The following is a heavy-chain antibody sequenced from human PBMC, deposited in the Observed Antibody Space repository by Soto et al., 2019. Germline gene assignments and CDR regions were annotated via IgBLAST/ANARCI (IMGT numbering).Heavy chain of an antibody. D-gene: IGHD3-22*01. J-gene: IGHJ4*02. CDR1: GGSFSGYY. Sequence: SETLSLTCAVYGGSFSGYYWSWIRQPPGRGLEWIGEINHSGSTNYNPSLKSRVTISVDTSKNQFSLKLSSVTAADTAVYYCARVHDSSGYYFDYWGQGTLVT. CDR3: ARVHDSSGYYFDY. V-gene: IGHV4-34*01. CDR2: INHSGST.